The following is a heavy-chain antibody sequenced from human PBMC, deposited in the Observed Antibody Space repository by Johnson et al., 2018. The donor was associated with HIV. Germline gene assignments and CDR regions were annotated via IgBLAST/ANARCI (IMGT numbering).Heavy chain of an antibody. V-gene: IGHV3-7*01. CDR2: ITQDESEK. Sequence: VQLVESGGGLVQPGGSLRLSCAASGFTFSRYWLTWVRQAPGRGLEWVANITQDESEKYYVDSVKGRFTISRDNAKNSLYLQLNSLRAEDTAVYYCARDASYGDYAFDIWGQGTMVTVSS. CDR3: ARDASYGDYAFDI. D-gene: IGHD4-17*01. J-gene: IGHJ3*02. CDR1: GFTFSRYW.